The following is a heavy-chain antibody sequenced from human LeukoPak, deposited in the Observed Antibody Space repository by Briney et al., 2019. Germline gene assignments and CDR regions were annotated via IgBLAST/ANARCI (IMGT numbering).Heavy chain of an antibody. D-gene: IGHD6-13*01. CDR2: IRSKAYGGTT. J-gene: IGHJ6*02. Sequence: KAGGSLRHSRTASGFTLGDYAMSWFRQAPGRGLGWVGFIRSKAYGGTTEYAASVKGRFTISRDDSKSIAYLQMNSLKTEDTAVYYCTRDTSSSSWSLYYYYYYGMDVWGQGTTVTVSS. CDR3: TRDTSSSSWSLYYYYYYGMDV. CDR1: GFTLGDYA. V-gene: IGHV3-49*05.